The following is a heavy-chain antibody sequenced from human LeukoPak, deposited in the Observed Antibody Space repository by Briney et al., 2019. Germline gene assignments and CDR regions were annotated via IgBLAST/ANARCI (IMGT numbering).Heavy chain of an antibody. Sequence: GGSLRLSCAASGFTFSSYAMSWVRQAPGKGLEWVSAISGSGGSTYYADSVKGRFTISRDNSKNTLYLQMNSLRAEDTAVYYCAKADRFGILEWSLWVPYFDYWGQGTLVTVSS. CDR1: GFTFSSYA. J-gene: IGHJ4*02. CDR3: AKADRFGILEWSLWVPYFDY. V-gene: IGHV3-23*01. CDR2: ISGSGGST. D-gene: IGHD3-3*01.